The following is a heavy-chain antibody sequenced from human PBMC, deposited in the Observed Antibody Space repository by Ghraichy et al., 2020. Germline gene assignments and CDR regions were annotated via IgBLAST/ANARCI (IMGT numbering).Heavy chain of an antibody. D-gene: IGHD5-18*01. CDR1: GFTFSTFS. CDR2: ISSNSAYK. CDR3: AREVDRSMGLEGFDI. V-gene: IGHV3-21*01. Sequence: GESLNISCTASGFTFSTFSMNWVRQAPGKGLEWVSSISSNSAYKYYADSLKGRFTVSRDNAKNSLYLQIISLRAEDTAVYSCAREVDRSMGLEGFDIWGQGTMVTVSS. J-gene: IGHJ3*02.